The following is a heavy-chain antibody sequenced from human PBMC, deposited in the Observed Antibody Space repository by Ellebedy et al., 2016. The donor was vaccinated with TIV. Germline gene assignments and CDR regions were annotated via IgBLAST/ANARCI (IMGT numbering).Heavy chain of an antibody. V-gene: IGHV3-23*01. D-gene: IGHD3-10*01. Sequence: GESLKISXAASGFTFSSYAMSWVRQAPGKGLEWVSAISGSGGSTYYADSVKGRFTISRDNSKNTLYLQMNSLRAEDTAVYYCARDHLTMVRGLDYWGQGTLVTVSS. J-gene: IGHJ4*02. CDR3: ARDHLTMVRGLDY. CDR2: ISGSGGST. CDR1: GFTFSSYA.